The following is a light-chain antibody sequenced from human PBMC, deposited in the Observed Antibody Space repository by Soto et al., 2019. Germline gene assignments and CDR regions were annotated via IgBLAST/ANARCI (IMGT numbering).Light chain of an antibody. J-gene: IGKJ3*01. Sequence: EIVLTQSPGTLSLSPGERATLSCRASQSVSSGFLAWYQQKPGQTPRLLIYGASTRATGIPDRFSGSGSGTDFTLTISRLEPEDFAVYYCQQYGSSPFTFSPGTKVDIK. CDR1: QSVSSGF. CDR3: QQYGSSPFT. CDR2: GAS. V-gene: IGKV3-20*01.